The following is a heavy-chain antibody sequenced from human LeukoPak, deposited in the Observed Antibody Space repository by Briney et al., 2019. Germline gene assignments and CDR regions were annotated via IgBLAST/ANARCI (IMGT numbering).Heavy chain of an antibody. D-gene: IGHD2-15*01. CDR3: ARDRRVVAASPGWFDP. V-gene: IGHV4-4*02. CDR1: GGSISSSNW. J-gene: IGHJ5*02. CDR2: IYHSGST. Sequence: SETLSLTCAVSGGSISSSNWWSWVRQPPGKGLEWIGEIYHSGSTNYNPSLKSRVTISVDTSKNQFSLKLSSVTAADTAVYYCARDRRVVAASPGWFDPWGQGTLVTVSS.